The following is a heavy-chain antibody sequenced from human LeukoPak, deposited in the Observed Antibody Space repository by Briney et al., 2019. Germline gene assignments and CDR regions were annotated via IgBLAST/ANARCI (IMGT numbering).Heavy chain of an antibody. CDR2: IQSSSNTI. V-gene: IGHV3-48*01. CDR1: GFTFSTYS. CDR3: ARKLKTGTTEGAFDI. Sequence: GGSLRLSCAASGFTFSTYSMNWVRQTPGKGLEWVSCIQSSSNTIYYADSVKGRFTISRDNAKNALYLQMNSLKAEDTALYYCARKLKTGTTEGAFDIWGQGTMVTVSS. J-gene: IGHJ3*02. D-gene: IGHD1-7*01.